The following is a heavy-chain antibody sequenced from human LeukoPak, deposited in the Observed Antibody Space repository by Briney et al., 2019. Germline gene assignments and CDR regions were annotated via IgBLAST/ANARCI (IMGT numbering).Heavy chain of an antibody. CDR2: IYYSGST. CDR3: ARGYRYCSNTSCWLFDI. Sequence: PSQTLSLTCTVSGGSISSGGYYWSWIRQHPGKGLEWIGYIYYSGSTYYNPSLKSRVTISVDTSKNQFSLKLSSVTAADTVVYYCARGYRYCSNTSCWLFDIWGQGTMVTVSS. CDR1: GGSISSGGYY. D-gene: IGHD2-2*01. J-gene: IGHJ3*02. V-gene: IGHV4-31*03.